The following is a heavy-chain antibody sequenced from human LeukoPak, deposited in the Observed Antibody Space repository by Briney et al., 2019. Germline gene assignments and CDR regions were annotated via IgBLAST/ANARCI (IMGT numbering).Heavy chain of an antibody. J-gene: IGHJ5*02. Sequence: ASVKVSCKASGYTFTGYYMHWVRQAPGQGLEWMGWINPNSGGTNYAQKFQGRVTMTRDTSISTAYMELSRLRSDDTAVYYCARDWRGCSGTSCSARDWFDPWGQGTLVTVSS. CDR2: INPNSGGT. V-gene: IGHV1-2*02. D-gene: IGHD2-2*01. CDR3: ARDWRGCSGTSCSARDWFDP. CDR1: GYTFTGYY.